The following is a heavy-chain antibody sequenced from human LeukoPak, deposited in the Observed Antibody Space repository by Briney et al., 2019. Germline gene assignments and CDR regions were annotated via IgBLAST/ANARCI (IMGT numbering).Heavy chain of an antibody. D-gene: IGHD2-2*01. CDR3: ARELLPAVTEGWFDP. J-gene: IGHJ5*02. Sequence: ASVKVSCKASGYTFTGYYMNWVRQAPGQGLEWMGWINPNSGGTKYAQKFQGRVTMTRDTSISTAYMELSSLTSDDTAVYYCARELLPAVTEGWFDPWGQGTLVTVSS. CDR2: INPNSGGT. CDR1: GYTFTGYY. V-gene: IGHV1-2*02.